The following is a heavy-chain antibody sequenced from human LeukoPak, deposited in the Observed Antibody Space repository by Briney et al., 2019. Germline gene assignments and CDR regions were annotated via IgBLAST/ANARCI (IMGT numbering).Heavy chain of an antibody. CDR1: GFTVSSNY. CDR2: ISSSSSYI. Sequence: GGSLRLSCAASGFTVSSNYMSWVRQAPGKGLEWVSYISSSSSYIYYVDSVKGRFTISRDNAKNSLYLQMNSLRAEDTAVYYCARRGSLEAGYFDLWGRGTLVTVSS. J-gene: IGHJ2*01. D-gene: IGHD3-10*01. CDR3: ARRGSLEAGYFDL. V-gene: IGHV3-21*01.